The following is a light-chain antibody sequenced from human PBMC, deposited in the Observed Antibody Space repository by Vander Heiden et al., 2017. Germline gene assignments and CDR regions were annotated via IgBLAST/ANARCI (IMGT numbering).Light chain of an antibody. V-gene: IGLV3-1*01. CDR3: QAWDSSTVI. CDR2: EDR. Sequence: SYAPTQPPSLTVSPGQTATIPCSGDNLGDKYACWYQQKPGLSPVLLIYEDRKRPSGIPERFSGSNAGNTATLTISGTQGMDEADYYCQAWDSSTVIFGGGTKLTVL. CDR1: NLGDKY. J-gene: IGLJ2*01.